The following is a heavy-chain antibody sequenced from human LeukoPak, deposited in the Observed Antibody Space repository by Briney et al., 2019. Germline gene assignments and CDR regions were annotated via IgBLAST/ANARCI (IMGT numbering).Heavy chain of an antibody. CDR1: GFTFSSYA. D-gene: IGHD2-15*01. CDR3: AKAKYCSAGTCYFDY. CDR2: ITASGDST. J-gene: IGHJ4*02. V-gene: IGHV3-23*01. Sequence: PGGSLTLSCAASGFTFSSYALSWVRQAPGKGLEWDSTITASGDSTYYADSVKGRLTISRDNSKNTLYLQMSSLRAEDTALYYCAKAKYCSAGTCYFDYWGQGTLVTVSS.